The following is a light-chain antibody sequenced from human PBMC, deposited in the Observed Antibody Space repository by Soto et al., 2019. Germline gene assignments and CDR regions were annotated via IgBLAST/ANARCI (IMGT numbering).Light chain of an antibody. J-gene: IGKJ5*01. CDR3: PHRNSWPQIA. CDR1: QSVRTY. CDR2: DAS. V-gene: IGKV3-11*01. Sequence: EIVLTQSPVTLSLSPGERATLSCRASQSVRTYLAWYQVKPGQAPMLLIYDASSRASGVPARCGGSGSGTAFTLTISSLEPADFAPYYCPHRNSWPQIAFGQGTRLEIK.